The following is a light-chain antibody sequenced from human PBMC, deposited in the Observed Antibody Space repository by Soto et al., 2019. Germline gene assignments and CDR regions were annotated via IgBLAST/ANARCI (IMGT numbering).Light chain of an antibody. V-gene: IGKV1-5*01. CDR1: QSISSW. CDR2: YAS. J-gene: IGKJ1*01. Sequence: DIQMTQSPSTLSAALGDRVTITCRASQSISSWLSWYQQNPGKAPKLLIYYASSLESGVPSSFSGSGSGTEFTLTISSLQPDDFATYYCQQYNSYWTFGQGTKVDI. CDR3: QQYNSYWT.